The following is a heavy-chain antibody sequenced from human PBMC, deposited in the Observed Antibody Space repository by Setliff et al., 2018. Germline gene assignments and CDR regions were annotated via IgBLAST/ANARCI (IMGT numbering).Heavy chain of an antibody. J-gene: IGHJ5*02. D-gene: IGHD2-2*01. CDR2: ISSSGSTI. CDR1: GFTFSSYN. V-gene: IGHV3-48*01. CDR3: ARDRYCSSASCYATQYNWFDP. Sequence: GGSLRLSCAASGFTFSSYNMNWVRQAPGKGLEWVSYISSSGSTIYYADSVKGRFTISRDNAKNSLYLQMNSLRAEDTAVYYCARDRYCSSASCYATQYNWFDPWGQGTLVTVS.